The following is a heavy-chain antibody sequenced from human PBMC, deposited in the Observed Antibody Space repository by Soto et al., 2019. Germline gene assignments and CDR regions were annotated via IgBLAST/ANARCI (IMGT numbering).Heavy chain of an antibody. Sequence: QVQLQESGPGLVKPSQTLSLTCTVSGGSISSGDYYWSWIRQPPGKGLEWIGYIYYSGSTYYNPSLKSRVTISVDTSKNQFSLKLSSVTAADTTVYYCATAERRERYYFDYWGQGTLVTVSS. CDR2: IYYSGST. CDR1: GGSISSGDYY. V-gene: IGHV4-30-4*01. D-gene: IGHD1-1*01. J-gene: IGHJ4*02. CDR3: ATAERRERYYFDY.